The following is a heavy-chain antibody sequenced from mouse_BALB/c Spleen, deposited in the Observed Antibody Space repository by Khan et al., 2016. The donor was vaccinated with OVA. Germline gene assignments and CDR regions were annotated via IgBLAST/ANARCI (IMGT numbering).Heavy chain of an antibody. CDR2: IWWDDDK. V-gene: IGHV8-8*01. CDR1: GFSLSSSGMG. CDR3: ARIGWLLDYAMDY. J-gene: IGHJ4*01. Sequence: QVTLKESGPGILQPSQTLSLTCSLSGFSLSSSGMGVAWIRQPSGKGLEWLAHIWWDDDKRYNPALPSRLTISKDTSSNQVFLKIASVDTADTATYYCARIGWLLDYAMDYWGQGTSVTVSS. D-gene: IGHD2-3*01.